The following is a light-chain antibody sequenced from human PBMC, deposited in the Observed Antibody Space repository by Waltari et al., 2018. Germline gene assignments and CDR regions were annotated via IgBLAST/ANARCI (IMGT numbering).Light chain of an antibody. V-gene: IGKV3-20*01. Sequence: EIVLTQSPGTLSLSQGERATLSCVASQGVSSTFFAWYQQKHGQAPRILIYGASFRAAGIPDRFSGSASGTHFTLTISRLEPEDFAVYYCQQFSTSPWTFGQGTKVEFK. CDR3: QQFSTSPWT. CDR1: QGVSSTF. CDR2: GAS. J-gene: IGKJ1*01.